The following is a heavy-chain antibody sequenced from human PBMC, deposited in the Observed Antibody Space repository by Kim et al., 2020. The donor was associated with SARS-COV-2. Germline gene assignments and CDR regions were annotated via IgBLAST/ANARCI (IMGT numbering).Heavy chain of an antibody. CDR3: ARVSGYDLRFNDY. V-gene: IGHV1-69*01. Sequence: NDAQKFQGRDTITADGSTSTAYMELSSLRSEDTAVYYCARVSGYDLRFNDYWGQGTLVTVSS. J-gene: IGHJ4*02. D-gene: IGHD5-12*01.